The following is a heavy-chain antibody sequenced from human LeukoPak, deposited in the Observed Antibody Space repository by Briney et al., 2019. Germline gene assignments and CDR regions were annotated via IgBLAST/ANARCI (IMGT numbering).Heavy chain of an antibody. D-gene: IGHD4-23*01. CDR1: GGSISSSNW. CDR3: ARGASLTTVVTRGNYIDV. V-gene: IGHV4-4*02. Sequence: PSGTLSLTCVVSGGSISSSNWWSWVRQPPEKGLEWIGEIYHSGSTNYNPSLKSRVTISVHKSKNQFSLKLSSVTAADTAVYYCARGASLTTVVTRGNYIDVWGKGTTVTVSS. CDR2: IYHSGST. J-gene: IGHJ6*03.